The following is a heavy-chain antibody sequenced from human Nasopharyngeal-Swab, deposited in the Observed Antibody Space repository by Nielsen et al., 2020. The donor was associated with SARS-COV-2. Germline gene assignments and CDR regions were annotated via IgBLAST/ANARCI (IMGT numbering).Heavy chain of an antibody. CDR3: ARRRVDYGGNPFPDY. CDR2: ITVSGDAT. Sequence: GESLKISCAASGFTFNSYVMIWVRQAPGEGLEWVSYITVSGDATNYAESVKGRFTISRDDSKNTVSLQMNSLRGEDTAVYYCARRRVDYGGNPFPDYWGQGTLVTVSS. V-gene: IGHV3-23*01. CDR1: GFTFNSYV. D-gene: IGHD4-23*01. J-gene: IGHJ4*02.